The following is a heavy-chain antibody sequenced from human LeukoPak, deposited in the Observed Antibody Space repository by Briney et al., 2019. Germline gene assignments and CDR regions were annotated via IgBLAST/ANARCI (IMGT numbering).Heavy chain of an antibody. CDR3: ARRRGEAARTCFDY. D-gene: IGHD6-6*01. Sequence: ASVKVSCKASGYTFTSYGISWVRQAPGQGLEWMEWISAYNGDTNYAQKLQGRVTMTTDTSTSTAYMELRSLRSDDTAVYYCARRRGEAARTCFDYWGRGTLVTVSS. CDR1: GYTFTSYG. J-gene: IGHJ4*02. V-gene: IGHV1-18*01. CDR2: ISAYNGDT.